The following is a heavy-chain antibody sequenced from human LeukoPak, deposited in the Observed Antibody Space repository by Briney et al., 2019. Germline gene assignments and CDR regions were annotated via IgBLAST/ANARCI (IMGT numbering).Heavy chain of an antibody. CDR2: ISAYNGNT. V-gene: IGHV1-18*01. D-gene: IGHD3-3*01. CDR1: GYTFTSYG. Sequence: ASLKVSCKASGYTFTSYGISWVRQAPGQGIEWMGWISAYNGNTNYAQKLQGRVTMTTDTSTSTAYMELRSLRSDDTAVYYCARDPDFWSGYKRGDAFDIWGQGTMVTVSS. CDR3: ARDPDFWSGYKRGDAFDI. J-gene: IGHJ3*02.